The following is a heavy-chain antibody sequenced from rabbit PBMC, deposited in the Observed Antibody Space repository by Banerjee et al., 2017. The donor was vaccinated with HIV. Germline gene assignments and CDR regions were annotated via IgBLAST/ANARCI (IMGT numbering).Heavy chain of an antibody. Sequence: QEQLEESGGDLVKPEGSLTLTCKASGFSFSSGYDMCWVRQAPGKGLEWIACIYAGSSGSTYYASWAKGRVTISKTSWTTVTLQMTSLTAADTATYFCARDLAGVIGWNFGLWGPGTLVTVS. CDR3: ARDLAGVIGWNFGL. D-gene: IGHD4-1*01. CDR2: IYAGSSGST. V-gene: IGHV1S45*01. J-gene: IGHJ4*01. CDR1: GFSFSSGYD.